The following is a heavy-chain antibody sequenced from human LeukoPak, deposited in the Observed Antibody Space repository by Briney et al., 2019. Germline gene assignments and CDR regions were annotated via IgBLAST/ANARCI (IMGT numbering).Heavy chain of an antibody. CDR1: GFTFNSYA. CDR3: VKGGASDGDYEFDY. D-gene: IGHD4-17*01. Sequence: PGGSLRLSCAASGFTFNSYAMSWVRQAPGKGLEWVSAISRSGGSTCYADSVRGRFSISRDNSKNTLYLQMNSLRTEDTAVYYCVKGGASDGDYEFDYWGQGTLVTVSS. J-gene: IGHJ4*02. V-gene: IGHV3-23*01. CDR2: ISRSGGST.